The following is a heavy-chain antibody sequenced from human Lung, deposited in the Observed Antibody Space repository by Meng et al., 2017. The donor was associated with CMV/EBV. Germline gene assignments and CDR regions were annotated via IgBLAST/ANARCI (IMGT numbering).Heavy chain of an antibody. V-gene: IGHV1-8*01. D-gene: IGHD4-17*01. Sequence: SVXVSCKASGYTLTTYGINWVRQAPGQGLEWMGWVNPYNGDGGYAQRFQGRVTVTTDTSINTAYLELTSLRSDDTAVYYCVRAVHGLEIWGQGTTVNGAS. CDR3: VRAVHGLEI. CDR1: GYTLTTYG. CDR2: VNPYNGDG. J-gene: IGHJ6*01.